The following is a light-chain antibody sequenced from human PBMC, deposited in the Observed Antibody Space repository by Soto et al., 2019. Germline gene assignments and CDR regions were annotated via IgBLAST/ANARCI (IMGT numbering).Light chain of an antibody. CDR1: QSVSSSY. Sequence: EIVLTQSPGTLSLSPGERATLSCRVSQSVSSSYLAWYQQKPGQAHRLLIYGATNRATGIPDRFSGSGSGTDFTLTISRLEPEDFAVYYCQQYGSSMYTFGQGTKLEIK. CDR2: GAT. V-gene: IGKV3-20*01. J-gene: IGKJ2*01. CDR3: QQYGSSMYT.